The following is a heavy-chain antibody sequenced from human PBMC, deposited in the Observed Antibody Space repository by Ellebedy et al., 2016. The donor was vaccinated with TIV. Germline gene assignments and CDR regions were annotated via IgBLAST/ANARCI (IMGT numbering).Heavy chain of an antibody. D-gene: IGHD6-19*01. J-gene: IGHJ4*02. CDR2: MSYSGGNT. V-gene: IGHV3-23*01. Sequence: PGGSLRLSCVASGFTFSTYAMSWVRQAPGKGLELVSTMSYSGGNTYCAGPVKGRFTISRDNSKNTLFLQMKRLTSEDTAVYDGGRDLVGPATVMGAVAGAFDFWGQGTLVTVSS. CDR3: GRDLVGPATVMGAVAGAFDF. CDR1: GFTFSTYA.